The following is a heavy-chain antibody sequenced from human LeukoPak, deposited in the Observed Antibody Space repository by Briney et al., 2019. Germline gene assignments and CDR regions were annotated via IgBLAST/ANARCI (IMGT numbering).Heavy chain of an antibody. CDR1: GFTFSSYS. D-gene: IGHD2-21*02. Sequence: PGGSLRLSCAASGFTFSSYSMNWVRQAPGKGLEWVSSISSSSSYIYYADSVKGRFTISRDNAKNSLYLQMNSLRAEDTAVYYCARDPGVVVTASDAFDIWGQGTMVTVSS. V-gene: IGHV3-21*01. J-gene: IGHJ3*02. CDR2: ISSSSSYI. CDR3: ARDPGVVVTASDAFDI.